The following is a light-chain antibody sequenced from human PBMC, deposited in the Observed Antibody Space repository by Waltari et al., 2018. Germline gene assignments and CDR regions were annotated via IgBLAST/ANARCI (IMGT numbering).Light chain of an antibody. CDR3: ATWDESLKGWV. Sequence: QPVLTQPSSASGTPGQRVSISCSGGRSNIGLYTVNWYQQVPGTAPKLFIYSNNHGPSGVPDRFSGSKSGTSASLAISGLQSVDEADYYCATWDESLKGWVFGGGTQLTVL. CDR2: SNN. CDR1: RSNIGLYT. J-gene: IGLJ3*02. V-gene: IGLV1-44*01.